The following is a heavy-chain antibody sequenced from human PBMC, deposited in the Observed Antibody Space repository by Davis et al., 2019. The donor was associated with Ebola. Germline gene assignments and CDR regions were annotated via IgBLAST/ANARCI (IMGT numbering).Heavy chain of an antibody. Sequence: PSETLSLTCAVYGGSFSGYYWSWIRQPPGKGLEWIGEINHSGSTNYNPSLKSRVTISVDTSKNQFSLKLSSVTAADTAVYYCARGRDIVVVIAATSLLDVWGKGTTVTVSS. CDR1: GGSFSGYY. CDR3: ARGRDIVVVIAATSLLDV. CDR2: INHSGST. D-gene: IGHD2-15*01. J-gene: IGHJ6*04. V-gene: IGHV4-34*01.